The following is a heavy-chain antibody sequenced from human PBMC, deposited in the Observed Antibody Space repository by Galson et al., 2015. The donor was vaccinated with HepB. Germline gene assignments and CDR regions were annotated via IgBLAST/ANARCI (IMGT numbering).Heavy chain of an antibody. V-gene: IGHV3-53*01. CDR3: ARIFTSSWYFDH. J-gene: IGHJ4*02. Sequence: SLRLSCAASGFTVSRRYMAWVRQAPGKGLEWVSVISTGTDLYYADSVRGRFAIARDNSKNSLYLQLNSLRADDTAVYYCARIFTSSWYFDHWGQGTLVTVSS. CDR2: ISTGTDL. CDR1: GFTVSRRY. D-gene: IGHD6-13*01.